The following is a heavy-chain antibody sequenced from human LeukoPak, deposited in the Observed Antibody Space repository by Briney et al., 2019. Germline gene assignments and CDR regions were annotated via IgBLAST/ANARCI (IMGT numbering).Heavy chain of an antibody. CDR3: ARDPERGVYFEY. J-gene: IGHJ4*02. V-gene: IGHV3-48*03. CDR1: GGTFSTYE. D-gene: IGHD2-8*01. CDR2: ISASGNGRTI. Sequence: SCKTSGGTFSTYEMTWVRQAPGKGLEWVSYISASGNGRTIYYADSVKGRFTISRDNAKNSLYLQMNSLGAEDTAVYYCARDPERGVYFEYWGQGALVTVSS.